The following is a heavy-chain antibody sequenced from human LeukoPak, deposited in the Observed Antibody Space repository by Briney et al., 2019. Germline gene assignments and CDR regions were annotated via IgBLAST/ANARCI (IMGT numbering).Heavy chain of an antibody. D-gene: IGHD6-19*01. CDR3: VSEGYTSGWFRN. CDR1: GFTVSTNY. Sequence: GGSLRLSGAASGFTVSTNYMSWVGQAQGKGREGVSVIYIGGSTYYVDSVKGRFTIPRHNPKNTLYLQMNSLNAEDTAVYYCVSEGYTSGWFRNWGQGTLVSVSS. CDR2: IYIGGST. J-gene: IGHJ4*02. V-gene: IGHV3-53*01.